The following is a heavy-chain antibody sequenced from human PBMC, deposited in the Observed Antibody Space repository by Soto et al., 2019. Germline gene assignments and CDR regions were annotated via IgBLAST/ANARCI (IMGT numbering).Heavy chain of an antibody. CDR3: ARDAWAGYSSGWYNY. Sequence: QVTLVQSGAELKKPGASVKVSCKASGYTFSSYGMSWVRQAPGQGLEWMGWVSANNGHTNYAQKFQGRVLMTTDTSATTVYMELRSLTSDDMAVYYCARDAWAGYSSGWYNYWGQGTLVTVSS. CDR1: GYTFSSYG. CDR2: VSANNGHT. J-gene: IGHJ4*02. D-gene: IGHD6-19*01. V-gene: IGHV1-18*03.